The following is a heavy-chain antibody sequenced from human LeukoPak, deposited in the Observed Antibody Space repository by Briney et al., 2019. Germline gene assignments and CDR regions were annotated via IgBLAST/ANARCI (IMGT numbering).Heavy chain of an antibody. Sequence: SETLSLTCGVSGVSINTCCYYWTWIRQPPGKGLEWIGYKYYSGSTRYNSSLRSRLTISLDTSKNQFSLRLTSVTAADTAVYYCARLLGGDPYYMDVWGKGTTVTVSS. CDR2: KYYSGST. CDR3: ARLLGGDPYYMDV. V-gene: IGHV4-61*01. J-gene: IGHJ6*03. CDR1: GVSINTCCYY. D-gene: IGHD3-3*01.